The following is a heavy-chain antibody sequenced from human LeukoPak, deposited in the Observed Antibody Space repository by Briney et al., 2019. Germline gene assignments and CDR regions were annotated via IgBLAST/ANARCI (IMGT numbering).Heavy chain of an antibody. CDR1: GFTFSSYA. D-gene: IGHD6-6*01. J-gene: IGHJ3*02. Sequence: GGSLRLSCAASGFTFSSYAMSWVRQAPGKGLEWVSGVSATGGSTYYADSVKGRFTISRDNSKNMLYLQMNSLRAEDTAVHYCAKGLISSSSIKDAFDIWGQGTMVTVSS. V-gene: IGHV3-23*01. CDR3: AKGLISSSSIKDAFDI. CDR2: VSATGGST.